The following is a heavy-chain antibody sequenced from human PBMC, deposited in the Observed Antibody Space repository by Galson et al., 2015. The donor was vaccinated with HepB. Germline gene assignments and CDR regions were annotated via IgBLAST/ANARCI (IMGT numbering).Heavy chain of an antibody. V-gene: IGHV3-21*01. CDR3: ATTFGLVSHTYTMDV. D-gene: IGHD3/OR15-3a*01. CDR2: ITSSSSLI. CDR1: EFALGSFS. Sequence: LRLSCAASEFALGSFSMNWVRQAPGKGLEWVSSITSSSSLIYYADSVKGRFTISRDNAKNSLFLQMNSLRAEDTAVYYCATTFGLVSHTYTMDVWGHGTTVTVSS. J-gene: IGHJ6*02.